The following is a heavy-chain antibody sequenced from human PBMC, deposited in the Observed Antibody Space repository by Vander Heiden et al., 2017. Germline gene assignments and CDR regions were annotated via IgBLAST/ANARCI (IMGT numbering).Heavy chain of an antibody. V-gene: IGHV3-30*04. CDR1: GFPFSSHA. CDR3: ARDKGLVEWELLSYFDY. D-gene: IGHD1-26*01. Sequence: QVPLVESGGGVAQPGRSLRPSCAASGFPFSSHAMHWVRQATGKGLEWVAVISYDGSNKYYADSVKGRFTISRDNSKNTLYLQMNSLRAEDTAVYYCARDKGLVEWELLSYFDYWGQGTLVTVSS. J-gene: IGHJ4*02. CDR2: ISYDGSNK.